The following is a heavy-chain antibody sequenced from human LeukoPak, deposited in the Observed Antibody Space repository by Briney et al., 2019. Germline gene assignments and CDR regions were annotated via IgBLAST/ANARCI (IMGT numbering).Heavy chain of an antibody. V-gene: IGHV4-59*05. CDR3: ARLTGDAVGYFDY. D-gene: IGHD7-27*01. J-gene: IGHJ4*02. CDR2: IHYSGST. Sequence: SETLSLTCTVSGGSISSYYWSWIRQPPGKGLEWIGSIHYSGSTYYNPSLKSRVTISVDTSKNQFSLKLSSVTAADTAVYYCARLTGDAVGYFDYWGQGTLVTVSS. CDR1: GGSISSYY.